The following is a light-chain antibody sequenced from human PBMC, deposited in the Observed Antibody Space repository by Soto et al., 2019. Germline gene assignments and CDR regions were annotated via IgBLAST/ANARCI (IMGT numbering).Light chain of an antibody. V-gene: IGLV2-8*01. J-gene: IGLJ3*02. CDR1: SSDVGGYNY. CDR2: EVN. CDR3: CSYAGSYTWV. Sequence: QSALTQPPSASGSPGHSVTLSCTGTSSDVGGYNYVSWYQQHPGKAPKLIISEVNKRPSGVPDRFSGSKSGNTASLTVSGLQAEDEADYYCCSYAGSYTWVFGGGTKLTVL.